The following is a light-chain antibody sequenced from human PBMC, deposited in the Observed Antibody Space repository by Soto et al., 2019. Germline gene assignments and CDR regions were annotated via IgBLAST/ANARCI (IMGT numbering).Light chain of an antibody. CDR1: QSVSNNY. V-gene: IGKV3-20*01. Sequence: ERATRCSRSSQSVSNNYLAWYQQKPGQAPRLLIYGASNRATGIPDRFSGSRSGQAFSLTVSSLAPEDFSVYYSQQYGRSGKFGQGTKVDIK. CDR2: GAS. J-gene: IGKJ1*01. CDR3: QQYGRSGK.